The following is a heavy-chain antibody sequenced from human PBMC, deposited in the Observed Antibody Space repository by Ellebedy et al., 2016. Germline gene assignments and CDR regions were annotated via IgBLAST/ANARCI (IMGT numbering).Heavy chain of an antibody. Sequence: GSLRLSCAVYGGSFSGYYWSWIRQPPGKGLEWIGEINHSGSTNYNPSLKSRVTISVDTSKNQFSLKLSSVTAADTAVYYCARVDRYCSSTSCYWRDYYYYGMDVWGQGTTVTVSS. D-gene: IGHD2-2*01. CDR3: ARVDRYCSSTSCYWRDYYYYGMDV. V-gene: IGHV4-34*01. CDR1: GGSFSGYY. CDR2: INHSGST. J-gene: IGHJ6*02.